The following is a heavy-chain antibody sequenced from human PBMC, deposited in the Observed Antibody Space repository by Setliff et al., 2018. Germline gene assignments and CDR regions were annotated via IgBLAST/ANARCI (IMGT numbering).Heavy chain of an antibody. CDR3: ARLGRIRYSSGYYLLIDY. Sequence: GGSLSLSCAASGFTFSSYWMHWVRQAPGKGLVWVSRINSDGSSTSYAASVKGRFTISRDNAKNTLYLKMNSLRAEDTSVHYCARLGRIRYSSGYYLLIDYWGQGTLVT. D-gene: IGHD3-22*01. CDR1: GFTFSSYW. V-gene: IGHV3-74*01. CDR2: INSDGSST. J-gene: IGHJ4*02.